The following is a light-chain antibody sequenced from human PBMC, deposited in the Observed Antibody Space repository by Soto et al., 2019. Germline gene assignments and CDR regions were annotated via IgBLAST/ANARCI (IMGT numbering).Light chain of an antibody. J-gene: IGKJ5*01. CDR1: QSVSSNY. V-gene: IGKV3-20*01. CDR2: GVS. CDR3: QQYGSSPIT. Sequence: IVLTHSPGALSLSTGERPTLSCRASQSVSSNYFAWYQQKPGQAPRLLIYGVSSRATGIPDRFSGSGSGTDFTLTISRLEPEDFAVFFCQQYGSSPITFGQGTRLEI.